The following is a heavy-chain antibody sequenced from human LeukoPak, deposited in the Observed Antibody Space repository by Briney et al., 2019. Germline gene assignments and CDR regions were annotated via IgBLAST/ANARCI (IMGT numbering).Heavy chain of an antibody. CDR1: GFSFSSYS. D-gene: IGHD3-22*01. J-gene: IGHJ4*02. Sequence: GGSLRLSCAASGFSFSSYSMNWVRQAPGKGLEWVSSITSSSSYIYYADSVKGRFTISRDNAKNSLYLQMNSLRAEDTAVYYCARVQYYYDSSGYYSDYWGQGTLVTVSS. CDR2: ITSSSSYI. CDR3: ARVQYYYDSSGYYSDY. V-gene: IGHV3-21*01.